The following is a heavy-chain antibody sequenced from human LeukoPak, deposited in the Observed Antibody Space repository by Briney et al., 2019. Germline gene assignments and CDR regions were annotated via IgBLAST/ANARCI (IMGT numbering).Heavy chain of an antibody. CDR2: IYYSGST. CDR1: GGSISSSSYY. J-gene: IGHJ4*02. CDR3: ARLAAAGNLASYKYFDY. Sequence: SETLSLTCTVSGGSISSSSYYWGWIRQPPGKGLEWIGYIYYSGSTNYNPSLKSRVTISVDTSKNQFSLKLSSVTAADTAVYYCARLAAAGNLASYKYFDYWGQGTLVTVSS. V-gene: IGHV4-61*05. D-gene: IGHD6-13*01.